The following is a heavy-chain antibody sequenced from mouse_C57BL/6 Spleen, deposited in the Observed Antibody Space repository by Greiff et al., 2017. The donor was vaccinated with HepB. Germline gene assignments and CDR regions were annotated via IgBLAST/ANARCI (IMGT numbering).Heavy chain of an antibody. Sequence: QVTLKESGPGILQPSQTLSLTCSFSGFSLSTFGMGVGWIRQPSGKGLEWLAHIWWDDDKYYSPALKSRLTISKDTSKNQVFLKIANVDTADTATYYCARIDYYGSSYMGYFDYWGQGTTLTVSS. J-gene: IGHJ2*01. D-gene: IGHD1-1*01. CDR2: IWWDDDK. CDR3: ARIDYYGSSYMGYFDY. CDR1: GFSLSTFGMG. V-gene: IGHV8-8*01.